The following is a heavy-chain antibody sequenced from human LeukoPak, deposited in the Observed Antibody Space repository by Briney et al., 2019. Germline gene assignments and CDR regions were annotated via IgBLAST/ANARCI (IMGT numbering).Heavy chain of an antibody. CDR3: VKDLGRYRNNCFDY. V-gene: IGHV3-23*01. Sequence: PGGSLRLSCAASGFTFSTCAMSWVRQAPGKGLEWVSGINADDFRTYYADSVKGRFTISRDNSKNTLSLQLNSLRAEDTAVYYCVKDLGRYRNNCFDYWGQGTLVTVSS. D-gene: IGHD1-1*01. J-gene: IGHJ4*02. CDR2: INADDFRT. CDR1: GFTFSTCA.